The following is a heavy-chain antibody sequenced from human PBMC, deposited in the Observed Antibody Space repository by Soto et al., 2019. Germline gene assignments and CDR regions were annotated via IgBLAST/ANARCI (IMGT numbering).Heavy chain of an antibody. D-gene: IGHD3-10*01. Sequence: QVQLQESGPGLVKPSKTLSLTCTVSGGSISSGGYYWTWIRQHPGKGLEWIGYIYYSGTTYYNPSLKSRVTISVDTSNNPLPPKLSSVTAADKAVYYCARDGGFRQLSHYYQYGMDVWGQGTTVTGPS. V-gene: IGHV4-31*03. CDR2: IYYSGTT. J-gene: IGHJ6*02. CDR1: GGSISSGGYY. CDR3: ARDGGFRQLSHYYQYGMDV.